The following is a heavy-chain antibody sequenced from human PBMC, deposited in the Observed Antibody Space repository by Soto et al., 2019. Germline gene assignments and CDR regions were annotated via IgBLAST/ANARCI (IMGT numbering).Heavy chain of an antibody. CDR1: GFTFSSYG. D-gene: IGHD3-22*01. J-gene: IGHJ4*02. V-gene: IGHV3-33*01. Sequence: GGSLRLSCAASGFTFSSYGMHWVRQAPGKGLEWVAVIWYDGSNKYYADSVKGRFTISRDNSKNTLYLQMNSLRAEDTAVYYCARISYYYDSSGYYAYWGQGTLVTVSS. CDR3: ARISYYYDSSGYYAY. CDR2: IWYDGSNK.